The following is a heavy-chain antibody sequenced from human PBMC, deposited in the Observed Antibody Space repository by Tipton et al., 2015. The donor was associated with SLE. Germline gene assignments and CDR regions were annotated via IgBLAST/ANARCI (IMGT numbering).Heavy chain of an antibody. Sequence: SLRLSCAASGFTFSSYAMSWVRQASGKGLEWVSGINWNGGSTGYADSVKGRFTISRDNSKNSLDLQMNSLRAEDTAVYYCARHITISGVVFMGAFDNWGQGTMVTVSS. J-gene: IGHJ3*02. D-gene: IGHD3-3*01. V-gene: IGHV3-20*04. CDR3: ARHITISGVVFMGAFDN. CDR2: INWNGGST. CDR1: GFTFSSYA.